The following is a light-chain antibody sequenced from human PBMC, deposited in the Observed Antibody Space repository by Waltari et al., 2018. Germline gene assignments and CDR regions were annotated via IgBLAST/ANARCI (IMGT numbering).Light chain of an antibody. V-gene: IGLV1-51*01. CDR1: SSNIGNYY. Sequence: QSVLTQPPSVSAAPGQKVTISCSGSSSNIGNYYVSWYHPFPGAAPKLLISDNNKRPAGIPDRFSASKSGTAATLDITGLQIGDEADYYCATWDNSLTEVVFGGGTKLTVL. CDR3: ATWDNSLTEVV. J-gene: IGLJ3*02. CDR2: DNN.